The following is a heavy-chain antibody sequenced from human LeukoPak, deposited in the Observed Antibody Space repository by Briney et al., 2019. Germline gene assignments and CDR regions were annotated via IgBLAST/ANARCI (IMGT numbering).Heavy chain of an antibody. D-gene: IGHD5-24*01. CDR2: ISFSSSTI. J-gene: IGHJ4*02. Sequence: GGSLRLSCAASGFTFGTYNMNCVRQAPGKGLEWVSYISFSSSTIHYADSVKGRFTISRDNAKNSLYLQMNSLRDEDTAVYYCATKMATKGSFEYWGQGTLVTVSS. CDR1: GFTFGTYN. V-gene: IGHV3-48*02. CDR3: ATKMATKGSFEY.